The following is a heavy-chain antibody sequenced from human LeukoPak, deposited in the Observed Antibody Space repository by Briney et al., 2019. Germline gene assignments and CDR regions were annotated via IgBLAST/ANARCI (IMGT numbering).Heavy chain of an antibody. CDR1: GGSFSGYY. J-gene: IGHJ5*02. Sequence: SETLSLTCAVYGGSFSGYYWSWIRQPPGKGLEWIGEINHSGSTNYNPSLKSRVTISVDTSKNQFSLKLSSVTAADTAVYYCARYFDPYNWFDPWGQGTPVTVSS. CDR3: ARYFDPYNWFDP. D-gene: IGHD3-9*01. CDR2: INHSGST. V-gene: IGHV4-34*01.